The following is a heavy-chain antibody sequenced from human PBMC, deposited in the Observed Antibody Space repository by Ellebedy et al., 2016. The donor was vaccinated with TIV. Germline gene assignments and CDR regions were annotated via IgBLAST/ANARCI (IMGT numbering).Heavy chain of an antibody. V-gene: IGHV3-21*01. D-gene: IGHD2-2*01. CDR1: GFIFSNYG. Sequence: PGGSLRLSCEASGFIFSNYGMDWVRQAPGKGLEWVASISTSSSAIYYADSVKGRFTISSDNGKNSMYLQLNSLRAEDTAVYHCARDPEYHLVAGYYHYGMDVWGQGTTVTVSS. J-gene: IGHJ6*02. CDR3: ARDPEYHLVAGYYHYGMDV. CDR2: ISTSSSAI.